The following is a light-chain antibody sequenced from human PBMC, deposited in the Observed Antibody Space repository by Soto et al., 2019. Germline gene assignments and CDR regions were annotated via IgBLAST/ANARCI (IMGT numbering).Light chain of an antibody. CDR1: QSVSTSY. V-gene: IGKV3-20*01. CDR2: GAS. J-gene: IGKJ1*01. CDR3: QQYGSSPWT. Sequence: EIVLTQSPGTLSLSPGERATLSCRASQSVSTSYLAWYQQKPGQAPRPLIYGASSRAIGIPDRFSGSGSRTEVTLTISRMEPEYFAVYYCQQYGSSPWTGGQGTKMEIK.